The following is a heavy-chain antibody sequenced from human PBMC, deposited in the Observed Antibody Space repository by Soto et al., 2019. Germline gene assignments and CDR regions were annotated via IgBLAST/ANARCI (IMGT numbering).Heavy chain of an antibody. Sequence: GGSLRLSCAASGFTFSSYAMHWVRQAPGKGLEYVSAISSNGGSTYYANSVKGRFTFSRDNSKNTQYFQMGSLRAEDMAVYYCAKESCSGGNCYSGWFDPWGQGSLVTVSS. V-gene: IGHV3-64*01. J-gene: IGHJ5*02. CDR1: GFTFSSYA. D-gene: IGHD2-15*01. CDR3: AKESCSGGNCYSGWFDP. CDR2: ISSNGGST.